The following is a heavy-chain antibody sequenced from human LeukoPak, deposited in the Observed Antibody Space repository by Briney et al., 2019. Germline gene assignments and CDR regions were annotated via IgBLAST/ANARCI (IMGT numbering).Heavy chain of an antibody. D-gene: IGHD6-13*01. CDR3: AKFVTAAGTFDP. J-gene: IGHJ5*02. V-gene: IGHV3-23*01. Sequence: GGSLRLSCAASGFTFSSYAMSWVRQAPGKGLEWVSAISGSGGSTYYADSVKGRFTISRDNPKNTLYLQMNSLRAEDTAVYYCAKFVTAAGTFDPWGQGTLVTVSS. CDR2: ISGSGGST. CDR1: GFTFSSYA.